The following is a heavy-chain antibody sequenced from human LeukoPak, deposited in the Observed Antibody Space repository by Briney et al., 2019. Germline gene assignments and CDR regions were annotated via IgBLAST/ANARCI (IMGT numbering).Heavy chain of an antibody. J-gene: IGHJ5*02. CDR1: GGTFSSYA. Sequence: SVKVSCKASGGTFSSYAISWVRQAPGQELEWMGGIIPIFGTANYAQKFQGGVTITADESTSTAFMELSSLRSEDTAVYYCARDTPPGIFGGTWGQGTLVTVSS. CDR3: ARDTPPGIFGGT. V-gene: IGHV1-69*13. CDR2: IIPIFGTA. D-gene: IGHD3-3*01.